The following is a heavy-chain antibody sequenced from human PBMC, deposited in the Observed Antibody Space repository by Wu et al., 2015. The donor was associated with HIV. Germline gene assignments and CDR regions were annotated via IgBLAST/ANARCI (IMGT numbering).Heavy chain of an antibody. D-gene: IGHD2-15*01. V-gene: IGHV1-69*14. J-gene: IGHJ4*02. CDR2: IIPMFGTT. Sequence: QVQLVQSGAEVKKPGVLGEGLLQGFWRHLQHRCYSWVRQAPGQGLEWMGGIIPMFGTTNYAQKFQGRVTITADKSTSTAYMELTSLRSEDTAVYYCARGSSSGWNYFDYWGQGALVTVSS. CDR3: ARGSSSGWNYFDY. CDR1: RHLQHRC.